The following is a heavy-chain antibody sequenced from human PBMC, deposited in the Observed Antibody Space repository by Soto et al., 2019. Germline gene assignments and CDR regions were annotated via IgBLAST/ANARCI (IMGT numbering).Heavy chain of an antibody. J-gene: IGHJ5*02. V-gene: IGHV3-74*01. CDR1: GFTFSSYW. CDR3: ARRGQEGPGLAH. CDR2: INSDGSST. Sequence: EVQLVESGGNLIQPGGSLRLSCAASGFTFSSYWMHWVRQAPGKGLVWVSRINSDGSSTSYVDSVKGRFTISRDNAKNTLYLQMNSPSVQDTAVYYCARRGQEGPGLAHWGQGTLVTVSS.